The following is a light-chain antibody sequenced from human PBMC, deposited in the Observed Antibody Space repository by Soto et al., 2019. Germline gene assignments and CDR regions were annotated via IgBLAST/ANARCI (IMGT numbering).Light chain of an antibody. CDR2: DAS. CDR1: QNIDSR. CDR3: QQYNSFSLFT. Sequence: DIQVAQSPSTLSASVGDRVTITCRASQNIDSRLAWYQQKPGKAPKLLVYDASTLERGVTSTFSGSGSGTDFTLTISSLQPEDFATYYCQQYNSFSLFTFGPGTKVETK. J-gene: IGKJ3*01. V-gene: IGKV1-5*01.